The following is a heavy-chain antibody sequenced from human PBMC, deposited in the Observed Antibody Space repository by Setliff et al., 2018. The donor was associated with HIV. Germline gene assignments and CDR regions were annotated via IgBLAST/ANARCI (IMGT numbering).Heavy chain of an antibody. CDR2: TYYRSKWYN. V-gene: IGHV6-1*01. D-gene: IGHD1-7*01. CDR1: GDSVSSNSAA. J-gene: IGHJ5*01. CDR3: AKRAVQDGTVTSSNWSES. Sequence: SQTLSLTCAISGDSVSSNSAAWNWIRQSPSRGLEWLGRTYYRSKWYNDYAVSVKSRITINPDTSKNQFSLQLNSVTPEDTAVYYCAKRAVQDGTVTSSNWSESWGQGTLVTVSS.